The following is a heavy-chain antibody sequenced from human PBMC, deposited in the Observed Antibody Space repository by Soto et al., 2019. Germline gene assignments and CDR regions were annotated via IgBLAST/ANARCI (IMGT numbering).Heavy chain of an antibody. Sequence: GASVKVSFKASGYTFTSYDINWLRQATGQGLEWMGWINPNSGGTNYAQKFQGWVTMTRDTSISTAYMELSRLRSDDTAVYYCARDRVVVAATRVDYYYYGMDVWGQGTTVTVSS. V-gene: IGHV1-2*04. CDR3: ARDRVVVAATRVDYYYYGMDV. J-gene: IGHJ6*02. D-gene: IGHD2-15*01. CDR2: INPNSGGT. CDR1: GYTFTSYD.